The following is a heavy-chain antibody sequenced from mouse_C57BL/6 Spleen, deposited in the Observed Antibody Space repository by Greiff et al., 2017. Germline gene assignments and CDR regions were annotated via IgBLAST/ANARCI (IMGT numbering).Heavy chain of an antibody. CDR1: GYAFSSYW. V-gene: IGHV1-80*01. J-gene: IGHJ3*01. CDR3: ARSRSNWAFAY. D-gene: IGHD4-1*01. Sequence: VQLKQSGAELVKPGASVKISCKASGYAFSSYWMNWVKQRPGKGLEWIGQIYPGDGDTNYNGKFKGKATLTADKSSSTAYMQLSSLTSEDSAVYFCARSRSNWAFAYWGQGTLVTVSA. CDR2: IYPGDGDT.